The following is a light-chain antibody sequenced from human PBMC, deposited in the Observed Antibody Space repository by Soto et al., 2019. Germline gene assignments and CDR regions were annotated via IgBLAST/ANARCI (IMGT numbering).Light chain of an antibody. CDR1: QSVSSY. V-gene: IGKV3-11*01. CDR2: DAS. Sequence: EIVLTQSPATLSLSPGERATLSCRASQSVSSYLAWYQQKPGQAPRLLIFDASKRATGIPARFSSSGSGTDFTLTISSLEPEDFAVYYCLQRSDWPYTFGQGTKLEIK. J-gene: IGKJ2*01. CDR3: LQRSDWPYT.